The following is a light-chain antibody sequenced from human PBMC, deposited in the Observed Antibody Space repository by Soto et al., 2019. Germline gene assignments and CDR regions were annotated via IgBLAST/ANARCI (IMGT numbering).Light chain of an antibody. CDR2: EVS. CDR1: IYDVGAYHY. V-gene: IGLV2-14*01. Sequence: QSVLTQPASVSGSPGQSITISCTGTIYDVGAYHYVSWYQQFPDKAPKLILYEVSNRPSGISSRFSGFRSGTTASLKVSGLQPEDDGHYYCVSYTTTGALVFGGGTKVTVL. J-gene: IGLJ2*01. CDR3: VSYTTTGALV.